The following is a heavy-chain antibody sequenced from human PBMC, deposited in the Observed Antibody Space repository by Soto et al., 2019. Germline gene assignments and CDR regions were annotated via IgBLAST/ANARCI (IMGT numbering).Heavy chain of an antibody. CDR3: ARGEKNYNHSCGPPGY. V-gene: IGHV3-30*03. CDR2: ISYDGSTK. CDR1: GFTFSTYG. J-gene: IGHJ4*02. Sequence: VGSLGLSCADSGFTFSTYGMYWVRQAPGKGLEWVAVISYDGSTKYYVDSVKGRFTISRDKSKNTLYLQMNSLRVEDTAVYYCARGEKNYNHSCGPPGYWGQGTLVTVSS. D-gene: IGHD3-22*01.